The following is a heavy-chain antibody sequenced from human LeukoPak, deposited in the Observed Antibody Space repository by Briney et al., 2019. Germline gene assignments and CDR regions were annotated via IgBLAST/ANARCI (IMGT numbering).Heavy chain of an antibody. D-gene: IGHD3-22*01. Sequence: GGSLRLSCAASGFTFSSYWMSWVRQAPGKGLEWVAVISYDGSNKYYADSVKGRFTISRDNSKNTLYLQMNNLRAEDTAVYYCARDRAPGTYHYDSSGYYLLDYWGQGTLVTVSS. J-gene: IGHJ4*02. V-gene: IGHV3-30-3*01. CDR1: GFTFSSYW. CDR2: ISYDGSNK. CDR3: ARDRAPGTYHYDSSGYYLLDY.